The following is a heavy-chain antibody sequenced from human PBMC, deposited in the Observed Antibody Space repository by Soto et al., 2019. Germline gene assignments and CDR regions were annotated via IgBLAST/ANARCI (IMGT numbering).Heavy chain of an antibody. CDR2: ISGTGALT. CDR1: GFTFSSYA. CDR3: AKHYSVYDSAFDY. J-gene: IGHJ4*02. V-gene: IGHV3-23*01. D-gene: IGHD5-12*01. Sequence: EVQLLESGGGLVQPGGSLRLSCAASGFTFSSYAMSWVRQAPGKGLEWVSSISGTGALTYYADSVKGRFTISRDNSKNTLYLQMNSLRAEDTAVYYCAKHYSVYDSAFDYWGQGTLVTVSS.